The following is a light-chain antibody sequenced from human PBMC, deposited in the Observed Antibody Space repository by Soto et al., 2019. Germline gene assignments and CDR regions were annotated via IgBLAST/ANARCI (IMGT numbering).Light chain of an antibody. V-gene: IGLV3-1*01. Sequence: SYELTQPPSVSVSPGQTASITYSGDKLGNKYTCWYQQKPGQSPVVVIYQDNKRPSGIPERFSGSNSGNTATLTISGTQAMDEADYYCQAWDSSFAVVFGGGTKLTVL. CDR3: QAWDSSFAVV. CDR2: QDN. CDR1: KLGNKY. J-gene: IGLJ3*02.